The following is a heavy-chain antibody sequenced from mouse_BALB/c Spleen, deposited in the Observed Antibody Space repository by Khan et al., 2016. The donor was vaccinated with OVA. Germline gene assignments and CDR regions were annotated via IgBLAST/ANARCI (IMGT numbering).Heavy chain of an antibody. CDR3: SRVNFGTRDYVDY. V-gene: IGHV1-9*01. J-gene: IGHJ2*01. CDR1: GYTFSGYW. D-gene: IGHD1-1*01. CDR2: ILPGSGSR. Sequence: QVQLQQSGAELMKPGASVKISCKATGYTFSGYWLEWVKQRPGHGLEWIGEILPGSGSRNYNEKFKGKANFTADISYKTTYMQLSSLTSEDSAVYYCSRVNFGTRDYVDYWGQGTTLTVSS.